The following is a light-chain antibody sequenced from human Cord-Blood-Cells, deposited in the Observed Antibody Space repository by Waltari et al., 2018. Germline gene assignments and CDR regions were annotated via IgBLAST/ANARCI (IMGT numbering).Light chain of an antibody. J-gene: IGKJ1*01. CDR1: QSVSSSY. V-gene: IGKV3-20*01. CDR3: QQYGSSPPT. Sequence: EIVLTQSPGTLSLSPGERATLSCRASQSVSSSYLAWYQQKPGQAPRLLIYGASSRATGIPYRFSSSGSGTDFTLTISRLEPEDFAVYYCQQYGSSPPTFGQGTKVEIK. CDR2: GAS.